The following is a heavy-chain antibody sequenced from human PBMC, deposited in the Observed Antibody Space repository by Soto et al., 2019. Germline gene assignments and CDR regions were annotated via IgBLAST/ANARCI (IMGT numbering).Heavy chain of an antibody. V-gene: IGHV4-59*01. CDR2: IFHSGNA. CDR1: GGSMGNVY. D-gene: IGHD2-2*01. CDR3: ARAHAPTLPFDY. J-gene: IGHJ4*01. Sequence: PSETLSLTCTVSGGSMGNVYWSWIRQPPGKRLEWIGFIFHSGNAKYNPSLKSRVTISIDTSKSQFSLSLDSVTAADTAAYFCARAHAPTLPFDYWGLGTLVTVSS.